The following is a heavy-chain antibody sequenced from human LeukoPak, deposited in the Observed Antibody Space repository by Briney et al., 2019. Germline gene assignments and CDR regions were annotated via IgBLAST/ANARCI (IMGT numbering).Heavy chain of an antibody. Sequence: ASVKVSCKASGYTFTSYAMKCVRQAPGQGLEWMGWINTNTGNPTYAQGFTGRFVFSLDTSVSTAYLQISSLKAEDTAVYYCARGSAGATANWFDPWGQGTLVTVSS. D-gene: IGHD1-26*01. CDR3: ARGSAGATANWFDP. CDR2: INTNTGNP. CDR1: GYTFTSYA. V-gene: IGHV7-4-1*02. J-gene: IGHJ5*02.